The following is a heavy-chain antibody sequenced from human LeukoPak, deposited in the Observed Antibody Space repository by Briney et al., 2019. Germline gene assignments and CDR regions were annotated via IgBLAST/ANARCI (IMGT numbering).Heavy chain of an antibody. CDR1: GGSISSYY. CDR3: ARDRGEGNSSGWYRFFDL. Sequence: SETLSLTCTVSGGSISSYYWSWIRQPPGKGLEWIGYIHYSGSTHYNPSLKSRVTISVDTSKNQFSLKLSSVAAADTAVYYCARDRGEGNSSGWYRFFDLWGRGTLVTVSS. D-gene: IGHD6-19*01. J-gene: IGHJ2*01. CDR2: IHYSGST. V-gene: IGHV4-59*12.